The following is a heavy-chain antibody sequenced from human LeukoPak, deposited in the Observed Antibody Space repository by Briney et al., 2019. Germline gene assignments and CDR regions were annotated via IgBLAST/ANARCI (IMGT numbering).Heavy chain of an antibody. J-gene: IGHJ4*02. CDR3: ARDPIAAAEPIDY. V-gene: IGHV4-30-4*01. D-gene: IGHD6-13*01. CDR2: IYYSGST. CDR1: GGSISSGDDY. Sequence: SETLSLTCTVSGGSISSGDDYWSWVRQPPGKGLEWIGYIYYSGSTYYNPSLKSRVTMSVDTSKNQFSLKLNSVTAADTAVYYCARDPIAAAEPIDYWGQGTLVTVSS.